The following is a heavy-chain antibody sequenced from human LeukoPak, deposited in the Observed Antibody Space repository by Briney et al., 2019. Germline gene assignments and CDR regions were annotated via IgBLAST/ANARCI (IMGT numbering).Heavy chain of an antibody. CDR2: IYYSGST. CDR1: GGSISSYY. V-gene: IGHV4-59*08. D-gene: IGHD5-24*01. Sequence: TSETLSLTCTVSGGSISSYYWSWIRQPPGKGLEWIGYIYYSGSTNYNPSLKSRVTISVDTSKNQFSLKLSSVTAADTAVYYCARHSSKRWLQLGYYYYYYMDVWGKGTTVTVSS. CDR3: ARHSSKRWLQLGYYYYYYMDV. J-gene: IGHJ6*03.